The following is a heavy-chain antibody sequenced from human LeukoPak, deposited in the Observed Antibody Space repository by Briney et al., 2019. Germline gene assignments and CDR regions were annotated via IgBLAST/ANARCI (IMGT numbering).Heavy chain of an antibody. CDR2: IYSDGTT. V-gene: IGHV3-53*01. J-gene: IGHJ6*02. D-gene: IGHD3-10*01. CDR1: GFNVTSNY. CDR3: ARDWIWVGAGYGLDV. Sequence: GGSLRLSCAASGFNVTSNYMSLVRQAPGKGLEWVSVIYSDGTTYYADSVEGRFSISRDDSKNTVFLQMTNLGAEDSAVYYCARDWIWVGAGYGLDVWGQGTTVVVSS.